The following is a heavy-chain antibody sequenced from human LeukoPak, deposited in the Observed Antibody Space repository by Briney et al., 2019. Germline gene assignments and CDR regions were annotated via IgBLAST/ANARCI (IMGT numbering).Heavy chain of an antibody. D-gene: IGHD4-23*01. Sequence: GGSLRLSCAASGFTFSSYSMNWVRQAPGKGLEWVSYISSSSSTIYYADSVKGRFTISRDNAKNSLYLQMNSLRAEDTAVYYCARVDYGGFLYYMDVWGKGTTVTVSS. V-gene: IGHV3-48*01. CDR1: GFTFSSYS. J-gene: IGHJ6*03. CDR2: ISSSSSTI. CDR3: ARVDYGGFLYYMDV.